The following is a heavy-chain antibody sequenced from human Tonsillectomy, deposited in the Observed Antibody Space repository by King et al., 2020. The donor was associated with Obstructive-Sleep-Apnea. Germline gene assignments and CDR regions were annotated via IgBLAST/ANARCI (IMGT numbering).Heavy chain of an antibody. CDR3: ARSIVPTILFDY. D-gene: IGHD5-12*01. CDR1: GGSFSGYY. V-gene: IGHV4-34*01. CDR2: INHIGGT. Sequence: VQLQQWGEGLLKPSETLSLTCAVYGGSFSGYYWTWIRQPPGKGLEWIGEINHIGGTNYNPSLKSRVTVSVDTSMNQFSLRRSSVTAADTAVYYCARSIVPTILFDYWGQGTLVTVSS. J-gene: IGHJ4*02.